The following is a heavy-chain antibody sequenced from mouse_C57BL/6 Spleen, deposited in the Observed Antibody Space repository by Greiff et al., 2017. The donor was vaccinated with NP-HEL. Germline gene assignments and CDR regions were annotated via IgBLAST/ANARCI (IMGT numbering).Heavy chain of an antibody. CDR1: GYTFTSYW. CDR3: ARRSLGLGALDY. J-gene: IGHJ2*01. Sequence: QVQLQQSGAELVRPGTSVKLSCKASGYTFTSYWMHWVKQRPGQGLEWIGVIDPSDSYTNYNQKFKGKATLTVDTSSSTAYMQLSSLTSEDSAVYYCARRSLGLGALDYWGQGTTLTVSS. V-gene: IGHV1-59*01. CDR2: IDPSDSYT. D-gene: IGHD4-1*01.